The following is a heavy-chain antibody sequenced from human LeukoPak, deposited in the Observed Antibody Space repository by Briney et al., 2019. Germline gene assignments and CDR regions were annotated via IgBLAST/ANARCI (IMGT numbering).Heavy chain of an antibody. V-gene: IGHV3-30*18. Sequence: GRSLRLSCAASGFTFSSYGMHWVRQAPGKGLEWVALISNDGNHKSYSASVKGRFTISRDNSTSTLYLQMSSLRADDTAVYYCAKTYCSNNCYSYFQPWGQGTLVTVSS. CDR3: AKTYCSNNCYSYFQP. D-gene: IGHD2-21*02. CDR2: ISNDGNHK. CDR1: GFTFSSYG. J-gene: IGHJ1*01.